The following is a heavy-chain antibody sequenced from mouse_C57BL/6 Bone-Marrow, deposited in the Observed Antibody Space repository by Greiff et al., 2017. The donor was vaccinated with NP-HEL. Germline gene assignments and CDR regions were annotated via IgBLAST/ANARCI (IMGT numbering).Heavy chain of an antibody. CDR1: GYTFTSYW. CDR3: ARSIITTVVAHWYFDV. D-gene: IGHD1-1*01. J-gene: IGHJ1*03. CDR2: IYPGSGST. Sequence: VKLQQPGAELVKPGASVKMSCKASGYTFTSYWITWVKQRPGQGLEWIGDIYPGSGSTNYNEKFKSKATLTVDTSSSTAYMQLSSLTSEDSAVYYCARSIITTVVAHWYFDVWGTGTTVTVSS. V-gene: IGHV1-55*01.